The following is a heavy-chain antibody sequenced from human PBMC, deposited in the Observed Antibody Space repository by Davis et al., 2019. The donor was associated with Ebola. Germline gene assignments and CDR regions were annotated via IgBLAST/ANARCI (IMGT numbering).Heavy chain of an antibody. Sequence: ASVKVSCKASGYTFTSYDINWVRQATGQGLEWMGWMNPNSGNTGYAQKFQGRVTMTRNTSISTAYMELSSLRSEDTAVYYCARAWGYCSSTSCNGLGWFDPWGQGTLVTVSS. CDR2: MNPNSGNT. J-gene: IGHJ5*02. CDR3: ARAWGYCSSTSCNGLGWFDP. D-gene: IGHD2-2*01. V-gene: IGHV1-8*01. CDR1: GYTFTSYD.